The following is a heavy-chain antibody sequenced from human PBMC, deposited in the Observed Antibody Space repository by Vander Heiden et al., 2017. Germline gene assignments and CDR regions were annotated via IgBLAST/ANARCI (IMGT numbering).Heavy chain of an antibody. J-gene: IGHJ4*02. CDR1: VGSLSSYY. V-gene: IGHV4-34*02. D-gene: IGHD5-12*01. CDR2: INHFGNT. Sequence: QVQLQQWGAGLFKPSETLSLTCAVHVGSLSSYYWSWIRQSPGRGLEWIGQINHFGNTNYNPSLKSRVTISIDTSKSQLSLDLSSVTAAETAVYYCATNTSSAYDYWGPGTRVTVSS. CDR3: ATNTSSAYDY.